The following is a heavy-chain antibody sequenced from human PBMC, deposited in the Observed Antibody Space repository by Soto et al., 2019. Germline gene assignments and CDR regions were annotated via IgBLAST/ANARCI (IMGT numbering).Heavy chain of an antibody. CDR1: GYTFTSYG. J-gene: IGHJ3*02. CDR2: ISAYNGNT. CDR3: ARSSSGPSPDAFDS. Sequence: ASVKVSCKASGYTFTSYGISWVRQAPGQGLEWMGWISAYNGNTNYAQKLQGRVTMTTDTSTSTAYMELRSLRSDDTAVYYCARSSSGPSPDAFDSWGQGTMVTVSS. V-gene: IGHV1-18*01. D-gene: IGHD6-19*01.